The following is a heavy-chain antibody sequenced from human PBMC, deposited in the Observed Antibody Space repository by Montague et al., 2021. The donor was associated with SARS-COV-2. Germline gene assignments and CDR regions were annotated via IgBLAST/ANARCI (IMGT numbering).Heavy chain of an antibody. Sequence: SETLSLTCTVSGGSISSYYWSWIRQPPGKGLEWIGYIYYSGSTNYNPSLKSRVTISVDTSKNQFSLKLSSVTAADTAVYYCAAGGSSGYFEWFGPWGQGTLVTVSS. CDR3: AAGGSSGYFEWFGP. CDR1: GGSISSYY. CDR2: IYYSGST. J-gene: IGHJ5*02. V-gene: IGHV4-59*01. D-gene: IGHD3-22*01.